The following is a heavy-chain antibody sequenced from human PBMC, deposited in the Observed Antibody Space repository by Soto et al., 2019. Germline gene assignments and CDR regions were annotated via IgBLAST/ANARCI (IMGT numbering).Heavy chain of an antibody. V-gene: IGHV3-30-3*01. Sequence: PGGSLRLSCAASGFTSSSYAMHWVRQAPGKGLEWVAVISYDGSNKYYADSVKGRFTISRDNSKNTLYLQMNSLRAEDTAVYYCAREGGSTYYDFWSGFPYFDYWGQGTLVTVSS. CDR2: ISYDGSNK. CDR3: AREGGSTYYDFWSGFPYFDY. J-gene: IGHJ4*02. D-gene: IGHD3-3*01. CDR1: GFTSSSYA.